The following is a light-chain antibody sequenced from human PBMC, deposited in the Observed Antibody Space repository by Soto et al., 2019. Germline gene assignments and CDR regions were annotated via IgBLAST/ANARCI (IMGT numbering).Light chain of an antibody. CDR1: QGIRND. CDR2: GGA. V-gene: IGKV1-17*01. J-gene: IGKJ4*01. Sequence: DIQMTQSPSSLSASVGDRITITFLASQGIRNDFGAYHQKPGTAPKSLIYGGASLQSGVPSRFCSSRSDTDFSIPISSLQPEESATYYCQQTNAFPLTFGGGTKVDIK. CDR3: QQTNAFPLT.